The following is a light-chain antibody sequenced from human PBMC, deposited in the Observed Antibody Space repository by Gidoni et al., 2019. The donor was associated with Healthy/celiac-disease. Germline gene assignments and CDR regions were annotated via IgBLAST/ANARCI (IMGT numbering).Light chain of an antibody. CDR3: QVWDSSSDHVV. V-gene: IGLV3-21*02. CDR1: NIGSKS. CDR2: EDS. J-gene: IGLJ2*01. Sequence: SYVLTQPPPVSVAPGQTASITCGGTNIGSKSVHWYHQKPGQAPVLGCDEDSDRHSGIPERFSGSNSGNTATLTISRVEAGDEADYYCQVWDSSSDHVVFGGGNKLTVL.